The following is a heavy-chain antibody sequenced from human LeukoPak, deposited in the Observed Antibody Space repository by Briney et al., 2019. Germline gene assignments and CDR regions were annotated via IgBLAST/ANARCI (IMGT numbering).Heavy chain of an antibody. J-gene: IGHJ6*02. Sequence: GSLRLSCAASGFTFSSYWMSWVRQAPGKGLEWVANIKQDGSEKYYVDSVKGRFTISRDNAKNSLYLQMNSLRAEDTAVYYCAREYGQYCSSTSCYFLYYYYYGMDVWGQGTTVTVSS. D-gene: IGHD2-2*01. V-gene: IGHV3-7*01. CDR1: GFTFSSYW. CDR2: IKQDGSEK. CDR3: AREYGQYCSSTSCYFLYYYYYGMDV.